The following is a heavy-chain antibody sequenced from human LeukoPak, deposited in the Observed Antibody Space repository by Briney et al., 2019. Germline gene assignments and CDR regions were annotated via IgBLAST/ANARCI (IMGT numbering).Heavy chain of an antibody. D-gene: IGHD2-21*02. Sequence: GGSLRLSCAVSGFTFSSHRMTWVRQAPGKGLEWVSYISSGRSTIYYADSVKGRFTISRDNAKNSLFLQMSSLRAEDTGVYFCARLLYGDSGGYHIDSWGQGTLVTVSP. CDR2: ISSGRSTI. CDR1: GFTFSSHR. J-gene: IGHJ5*01. V-gene: IGHV3-48*01. CDR3: ARLLYGDSGGYHIDS.